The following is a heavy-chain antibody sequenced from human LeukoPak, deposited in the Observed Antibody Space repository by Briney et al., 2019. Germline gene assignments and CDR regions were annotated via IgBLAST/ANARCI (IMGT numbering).Heavy chain of an antibody. D-gene: IGHD3-3*01. Sequence: ASVKVSCKASGYPFTSYGISWVRQAPGQGLEWMGWISGYNGNTNYAQKLQGRVTMTTDTSTSTAYMELRSLRSDDTAVYYCARDYRKVFGVIIIDGMDVWDQGTTVTVSS. J-gene: IGHJ6*02. CDR2: ISGYNGNT. CDR3: ARDYRKVFGVIIIDGMDV. V-gene: IGHV1-18*01. CDR1: GYPFTSYG.